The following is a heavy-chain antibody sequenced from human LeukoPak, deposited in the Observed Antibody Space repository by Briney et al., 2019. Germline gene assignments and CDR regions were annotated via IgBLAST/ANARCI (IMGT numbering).Heavy chain of an antibody. CDR3: AKGEYXGRFDX. CDR1: GGSISSYY. Sequence: SETLSLTCTVSGGSISSYYWSWIRQPAGKGLEWIGHTYSSGSTNYNPSLKSRVTISVDKSKNQFSLKLSSVTAADTAVYYCAKGEYXGRFDXWGQGTXVTVXS. V-gene: IGHV4-4*07. D-gene: IGHD3-10*01. J-gene: IGHJ5*02. CDR2: TYSSGST.